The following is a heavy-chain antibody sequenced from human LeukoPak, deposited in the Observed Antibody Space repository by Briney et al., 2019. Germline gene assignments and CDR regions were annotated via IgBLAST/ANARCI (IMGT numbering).Heavy chain of an antibody. Sequence: ASVNVSCKASVYTFTGYYMHWVRQAPGQGLEWMGWINPNSGGTNYPQKFQGRVTMTRDTSITTAYMELSSLRSDDTAVYYCARAGVRYYYDSSGYYLDFDFWGQGTLVTVSS. CDR2: INPNSGGT. CDR1: VYTFTGYY. V-gene: IGHV1-2*02. D-gene: IGHD3-22*01. CDR3: ARAGVRYYYDSSGYYLDFDF. J-gene: IGHJ4*02.